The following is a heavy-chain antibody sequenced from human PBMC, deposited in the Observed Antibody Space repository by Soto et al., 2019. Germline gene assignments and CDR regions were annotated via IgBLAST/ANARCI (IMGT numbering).Heavy chain of an antibody. J-gene: IGHJ4*02. D-gene: IGHD6-13*01. V-gene: IGHV1-69*06. CDR1: GGTFSSYA. CDR3: ARGIAAAGTSLGFDY. CDR2: IIPIFGTA. Sequence: GASVEVTCQASGGTFSSYAISWVRQAPGQGLEWMGGIIPIFGTANYAQKFQGRVTITADKSTSTAYMELSSLRSEDTAVYYCARGIAAAGTSLGFDYWGQGTLVTVAS.